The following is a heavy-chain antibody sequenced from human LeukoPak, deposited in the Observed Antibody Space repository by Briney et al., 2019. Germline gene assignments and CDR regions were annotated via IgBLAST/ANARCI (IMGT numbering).Heavy chain of an antibody. J-gene: IGHJ4*02. Sequence: PSETLSLTCAVSGGSISSGGYSWSWIRQPPGKGLEWIGYIYHSGSTYYNPSLKSRVTISVDRSKNQFSLKLSSVTAADTAVYYCASATYYYGSGSYGPIDYWGQGTLVTVSS. D-gene: IGHD3-10*01. V-gene: IGHV4-30-2*01. CDR2: IYHSGST. CDR1: GGSISSGGYS. CDR3: ASATYYYGSGSYGPIDY.